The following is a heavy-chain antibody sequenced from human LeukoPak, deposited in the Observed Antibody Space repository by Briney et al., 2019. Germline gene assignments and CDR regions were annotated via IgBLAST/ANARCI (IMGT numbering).Heavy chain of an antibody. Sequence: GGSLRLSCEASGFTFSSYAMNWVRQAPGKGLEWVSAISGSGGSTYYADSVKGRFTISRDNSKNTLYLQMNSLRAEDTAVYYCAKDEHYYDSSGYYVYWGQGTLVTVSS. J-gene: IGHJ4*02. CDR3: AKDEHYYDSSGYYVY. CDR1: GFTFSSYA. CDR2: ISGSGGST. D-gene: IGHD3-22*01. V-gene: IGHV3-23*01.